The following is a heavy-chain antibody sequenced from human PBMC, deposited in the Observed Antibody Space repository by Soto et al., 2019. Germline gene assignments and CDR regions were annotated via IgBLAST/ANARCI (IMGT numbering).Heavy chain of an antibody. CDR1: GGTFSSYA. D-gene: IGHD1-7*01. CDR3: ARDLSGITGTSRPYYYYGMDV. CDR2: IIPIFGTA. J-gene: IGHJ6*02. V-gene: IGHV1-69*01. Sequence: QVQLVQSGAEVNKPGSSVKVSCTASGGTFSSYAISWVRQAPGQGLEWMGGIIPIFGTANYAQKVQGRVTITADESTSTADMELSSLRSEDTAVYYCARDLSGITGTSRPYYYYGMDVWGQGTTVTVSS.